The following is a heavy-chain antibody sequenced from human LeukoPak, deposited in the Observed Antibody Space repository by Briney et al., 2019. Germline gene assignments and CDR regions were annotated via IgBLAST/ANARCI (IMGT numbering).Heavy chain of an antibody. V-gene: IGHV4-34*01. D-gene: IGHD1-26*01. Sequence: SETLSLTCAVYGGSFSGYYWSWIRQPPGKGLEWIGEINHSGSTNYNPSLKSRVTLSVDTSKNQFSLKLSSVTAADTAVFYCARQWHTSKWDERRDTVHYMDVRGKGTSVTVS. CDR1: GGSFSGYY. CDR3: ARQWHTSKWDERRDTVHYMDV. J-gene: IGHJ6*03. CDR2: INHSGST.